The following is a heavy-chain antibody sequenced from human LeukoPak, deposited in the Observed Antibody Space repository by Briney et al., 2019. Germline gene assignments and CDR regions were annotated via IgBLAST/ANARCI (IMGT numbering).Heavy chain of an antibody. D-gene: IGHD2-21*01. CDR3: ARGSENVVVMAATLDY. V-gene: IGHV3-30*04. CDR2: ISYDGSNK. J-gene: IGHJ4*02. CDR1: GFTFSSYA. Sequence: GGSLRLSCAASGFTFSSYAMHWVRQAPGKGLEWVAVISYDGSNKYYADSVKGRFTISRDNSKNTLYLQMSSLRAEDTAVYYCARGSENVVVMAATLDYWGQGTLVTVSS.